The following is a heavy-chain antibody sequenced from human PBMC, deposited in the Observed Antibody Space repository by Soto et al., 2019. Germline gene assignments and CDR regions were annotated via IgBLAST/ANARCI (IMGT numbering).Heavy chain of an antibody. D-gene: IGHD3-10*01. J-gene: IGHJ3*02. CDR3: ARDNGYVVRGVDAFDI. CDR2: IIPIFGTA. V-gene: IGHV1-69*13. Sequence: ASVKVSCKASGGTFSSYAISWVRQAPGQGLEWMGGIIPIFGTANYAQKFQGRVTITADESTSTAYMELSSLRSEDTAVYYCARDNGYVVRGVDAFDIWRQGTMATVSS. CDR1: GGTFSSYA.